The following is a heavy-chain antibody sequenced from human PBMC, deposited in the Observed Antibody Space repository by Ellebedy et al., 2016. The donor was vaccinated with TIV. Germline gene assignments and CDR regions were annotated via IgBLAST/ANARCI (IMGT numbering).Heavy chain of an antibody. CDR3: ARGVVGAGNGNEY. CDR2: INSEGSST. CDR1: GFTFSNFW. J-gene: IGHJ4*02. Sequence: GESLKISCAASGFTFSNFWMHWVRQVQGKGPVWVSRINSEGSSTKYADSVKGRFTISRDSAKNTLYLQMNSLRAEDTAVYYCARGVVGAGNGNEYWGRGTLVTVSS. V-gene: IGHV3-74*03. D-gene: IGHD2-15*01.